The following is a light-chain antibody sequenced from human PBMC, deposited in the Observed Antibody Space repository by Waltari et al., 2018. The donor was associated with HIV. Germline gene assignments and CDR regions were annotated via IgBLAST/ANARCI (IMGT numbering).Light chain of an antibody. CDR2: KNN. J-gene: IGLJ2*01. CDR1: RSNIGSTF. V-gene: IGLV1-47*01. Sequence: QSVLTQQPSASATPGQRVTLSCSGTRSNIGSTFVFWYQQFPGTAPKLLMYKNNKRWSGVPDRFSGSKSGTSASLAISGLRSEDEAVYYCAAWDDSLRGHVVFGGGTNLTV. CDR3: AAWDDSLRGHVV.